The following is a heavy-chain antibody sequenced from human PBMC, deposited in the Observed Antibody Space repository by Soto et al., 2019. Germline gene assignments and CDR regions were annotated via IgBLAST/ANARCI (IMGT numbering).Heavy chain of an antibody. CDR1: GYTFNSYY. Sequence: ASVKVSCKASGYTFNSYYIHWVRQAPGQGLEWMGIINPSGGSTSYAQKFQGRVTMTRDTSTSTVYMELSSLRSEDTAVYYCARIGYCSGGSCYYFDYWGQGTLVTVSS. D-gene: IGHD2-15*01. V-gene: IGHV1-46*02. CDR3: ARIGYCSGGSCYYFDY. CDR2: INPSGGST. J-gene: IGHJ4*02.